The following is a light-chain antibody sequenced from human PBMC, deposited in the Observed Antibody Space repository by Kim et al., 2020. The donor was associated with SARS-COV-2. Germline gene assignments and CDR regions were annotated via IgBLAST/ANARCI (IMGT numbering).Light chain of an antibody. Sequence: GQSVAISCTGTSSDVGGYNYVSWYQQLPGEAPKLMIYDVSKRPSGVPDRFSGSKSGNTASLTISGLQAEDEADCYCCSYAGSYTYVFGAGTKVTVL. V-gene: IGLV2-11*01. CDR3: CSYAGSYTYV. CDR2: DVS. J-gene: IGLJ1*01. CDR1: SSDVGGYNY.